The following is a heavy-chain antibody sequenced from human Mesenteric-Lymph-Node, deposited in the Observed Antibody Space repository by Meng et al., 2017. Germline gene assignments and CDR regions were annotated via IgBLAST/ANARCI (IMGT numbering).Heavy chain of an antibody. Sequence: QVPLQESGPGLVTPSQTLSLTCTVSGGSISSGDYYWSWIRQPPGKGLELIGHIYYSGSTSYNPSLKSRVTISVDKSKNQFSLKLSSVTAADTAVYYCASGRKYCSSTSCYGQFDYWGQGTLVTVSS. D-gene: IGHD2-2*01. J-gene: IGHJ4*02. V-gene: IGHV4-30-4*01. CDR2: IYYSGST. CDR3: ASGRKYCSSTSCYGQFDY. CDR1: GGSISSGDYY.